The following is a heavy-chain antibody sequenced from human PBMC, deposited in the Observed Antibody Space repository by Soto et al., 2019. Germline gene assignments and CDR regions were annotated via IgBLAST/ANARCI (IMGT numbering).Heavy chain of an antibody. Sequence: SETLSLTCTVSGGSISSGDYYWSWIRQPPGKGLEWIGYIYYSGSTYYNPSLKSRVTISVDTSKNQFSLKLSSVTAADTAVYYCAREAVAAAGPPFDYWGQGTLVTVSS. CDR2: IYYSGST. CDR1: GGSISSGDYY. J-gene: IGHJ4*02. CDR3: AREAVAAAGPPFDY. D-gene: IGHD6-13*01. V-gene: IGHV4-30-4*01.